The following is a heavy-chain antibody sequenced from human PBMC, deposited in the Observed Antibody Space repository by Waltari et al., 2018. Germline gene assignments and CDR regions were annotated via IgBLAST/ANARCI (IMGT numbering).Heavy chain of an antibody. D-gene: IGHD1-26*01. CDR1: GGTFSSYA. CDR3: ARELVGATGGGAFDI. Sequence: QVQLVQSGAEVKKPGSSVKVSCKASGGTFSSYAISWVRQAPGQGLEWMGGISPIFGTANYAQKLKGRGTITEDKYTSRADMELRSLGSEDTAVYYCARELVGATGGGAFDIWGQGTMVTVSS. V-gene: IGHV1-69*14. CDR2: ISPIFGTA. J-gene: IGHJ3*02.